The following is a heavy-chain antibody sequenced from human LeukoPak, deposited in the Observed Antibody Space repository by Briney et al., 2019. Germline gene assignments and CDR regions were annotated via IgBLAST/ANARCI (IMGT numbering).Heavy chain of an antibody. J-gene: IGHJ4*02. D-gene: IGHD3-10*02. CDR1: GGSFSGYY. V-gene: IGHV4-34*01. CDR2: INHSGST. CDR3: ARGIFGAMNY. Sequence: SETLSLTCAVYGGSFSGYYWSWIRQPPGKGLEWIGEINHSGSTNYNPSLKSRVTISVDTSKNQFSLNLSSVTAADTAVYYCARGIFGAMNYWGQGTLVTVSS.